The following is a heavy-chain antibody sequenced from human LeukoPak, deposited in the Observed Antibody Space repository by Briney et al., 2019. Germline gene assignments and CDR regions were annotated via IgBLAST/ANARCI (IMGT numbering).Heavy chain of an antibody. CDR1: GFTFSSYG. J-gene: IGHJ4*02. V-gene: IGHV3-30*02. Sequence: GGSLRLSCAASGFTFSSYGMHWVRQAPGKGLEWVAFIRYDGSNKYYADSVKGRFTISRDNSKNTLYLRMNSLRAEDTAVYYCATRDYGGIPPAFDYWGQGTLVTVSS. CDR3: ATRDYGGIPPAFDY. CDR2: IRYDGSNK. D-gene: IGHD4-23*01.